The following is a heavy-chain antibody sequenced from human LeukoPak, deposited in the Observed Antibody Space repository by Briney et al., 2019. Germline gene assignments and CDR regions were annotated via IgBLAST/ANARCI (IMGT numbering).Heavy chain of an antibody. Sequence: SETLSLTCTVSGGSISSYYWSWIRQPAGKGLEWIGRIYTSGSTNYTPSLKSRVTTSVDTSKNQFSPKLSSVTAADTAVYYCASDTLGYFDYWGQGTLVTVSS. D-gene: IGHD3-10*01. J-gene: IGHJ4*02. CDR3: ASDTLGYFDY. CDR1: GGSISSYY. CDR2: IYTSGST. V-gene: IGHV4-4*07.